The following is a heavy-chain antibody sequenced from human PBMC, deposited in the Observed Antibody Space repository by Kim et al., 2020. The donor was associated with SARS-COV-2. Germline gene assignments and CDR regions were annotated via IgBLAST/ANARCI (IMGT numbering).Heavy chain of an antibody. D-gene: IGHD3-3*01. CDR3: ARERYYDFWSGYYTHYYYYYMDV. Sequence: ASVKVSCKASGYTFTSYAMHWVRQAPGQRLEWMGWINAGNGNTKYSQKFQGRVTITRDTSASTAYMELSSLRSEDTAVYYCARERYYDFWSGYYTHYYYYYMDVWGKGTTVTVSS. J-gene: IGHJ6*03. V-gene: IGHV1-3*01. CDR1: GYTFTSYA. CDR2: INAGNGNT.